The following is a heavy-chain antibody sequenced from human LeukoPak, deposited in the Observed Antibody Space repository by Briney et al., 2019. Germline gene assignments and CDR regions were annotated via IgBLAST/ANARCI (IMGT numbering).Heavy chain of an antibody. V-gene: IGHV3-9*01. D-gene: IGHD3-10*01. CDR1: GFTFDDYA. CDR2: ISWNSGSI. Sequence: GGSLRLSCAASGFTFDDYAMHWVRQAPGKDLEWVSGISWNSGSIGYADSVKGRFTISRDNAKKSLYLQMNSLRTEDTALYYCAKGGSGSYYISYYFDYWGQGTLVTVSS. CDR3: AKGGSGSYYISYYFDY. J-gene: IGHJ4*02.